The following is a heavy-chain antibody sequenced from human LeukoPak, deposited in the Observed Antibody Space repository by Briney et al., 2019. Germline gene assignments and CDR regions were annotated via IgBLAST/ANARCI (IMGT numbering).Heavy chain of an antibody. CDR2: IIPIFGTA. Sequence: ASVKVSCKASGGTFTSYAISWVRQAPGQGLEWMGGIIPIFGTANYAQKFQGRVTITADESTSTAYMELSSLRSEDTVVYYCNLKGSEDYYDSSGYYYYFDYWGQGTLVTVSS. V-gene: IGHV1-69*13. CDR1: GGTFTSYA. CDR3: NLKGSEDYYDSSGYYYYFDY. D-gene: IGHD3-22*01. J-gene: IGHJ4*02.